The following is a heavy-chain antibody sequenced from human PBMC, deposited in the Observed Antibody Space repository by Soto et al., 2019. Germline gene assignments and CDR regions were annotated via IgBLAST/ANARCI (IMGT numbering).Heavy chain of an antibody. CDR1: GYTFTSYG. CDR2: ISAYNGNT. CDR3: ARDTVAYDILVGENFDY. D-gene: IGHD3-9*01. V-gene: IGHV1-18*01. J-gene: IGHJ4*02. Sequence: QVQLVQSGAEVKKPGASVKVSCKASGYTFTSYGISWVRQAPGQGLEWMGWISAYNGNTNYAQKLQGRVTMTTDTATSTAYMELRSLRSDDTAVYYWARDTVAYDILVGENFDYWGQGTLVTVSS.